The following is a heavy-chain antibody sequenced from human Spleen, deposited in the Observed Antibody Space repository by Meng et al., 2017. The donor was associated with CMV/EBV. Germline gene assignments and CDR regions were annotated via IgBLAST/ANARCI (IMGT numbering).Heavy chain of an antibody. CDR1: GFTFSSYS. CDR2: ISSSSSYI. J-gene: IGHJ6*02. D-gene: IGHD3-3*01. V-gene: IGHV3-21*01. Sequence: GESLKISCAASGFTFSSYSMNWVRQAPGKGLEWVSSISSSSSYIYYADSVKGRFTISRDNAKNSLYLQMNSLRAEDTAVYYCARALNYDFWSGSYYYGMDVWGQGTTVTVSS. CDR3: ARALNYDFWSGSYYYGMDV.